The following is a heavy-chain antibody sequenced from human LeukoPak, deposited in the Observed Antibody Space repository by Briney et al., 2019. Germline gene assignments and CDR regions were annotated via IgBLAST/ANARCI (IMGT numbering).Heavy chain of an antibody. Sequence: GGSLRLSCAASGFTFSSYDMNWVRQTPGKGLEWVSSISSSSSFIYYADSVKGRFTISRDNAKNSLYLQMNSLRAEDTAVYYCARDVLIAADGVIRLDAFDIWGQGTVVTVSS. D-gene: IGHD6-13*01. V-gene: IGHV3-21*01. J-gene: IGHJ3*02. CDR1: GFTFSSYD. CDR3: ARDVLIAADGVIRLDAFDI. CDR2: ISSSSSFI.